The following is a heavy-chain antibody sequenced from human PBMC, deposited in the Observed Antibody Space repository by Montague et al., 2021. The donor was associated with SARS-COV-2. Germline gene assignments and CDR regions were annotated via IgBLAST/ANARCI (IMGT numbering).Heavy chain of an antibody. Sequence: SETLSLTCTVSGGSISRYSWTWIRQPPGKGLEWIGYIYNSGSTNXNPSLTSRVTISVDTSKDQFSLKLSSVTAADTAVYYCARHKRGWLQLRPDAFDIWGQGTMVTVPS. CDR1: GGSISRYS. D-gene: IGHD5-24*01. CDR2: IYNSGST. CDR3: ARHKRGWLQLRPDAFDI. J-gene: IGHJ3*02. V-gene: IGHV4-59*08.